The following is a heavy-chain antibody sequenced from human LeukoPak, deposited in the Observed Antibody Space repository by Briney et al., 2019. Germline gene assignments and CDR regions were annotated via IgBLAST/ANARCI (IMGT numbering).Heavy chain of an antibody. CDR3: TTRRLYYYDSSGYFDY. D-gene: IGHD3-22*01. CDR1: GFTFSRYS. Sequence: GGSLRLSCAASGFTFSRYSMNWVRQAPGKGLEWVGRIKSKTDGGTTDYAAPVKGRFTISRDDSKNTLYLQMNSLKTEDTAVYYCTTRRLYYYDSSGYFDYWGQGTLVTVSS. V-gene: IGHV3-15*07. J-gene: IGHJ4*02. CDR2: IKSKTDGGTT.